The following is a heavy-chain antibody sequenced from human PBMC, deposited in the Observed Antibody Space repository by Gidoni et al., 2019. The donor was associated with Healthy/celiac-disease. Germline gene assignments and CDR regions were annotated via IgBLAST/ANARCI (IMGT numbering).Heavy chain of an antibody. CDR1: GFTFSSYA. J-gene: IGHJ6*02. CDR2: ISYDGMNK. Sequence: QVQLVESGGGVVQPGRSLRLSCAASGFTFSSYAMHWVRQAPGKGLEWVAVISYDGMNKYYADSVKGRFTISRDNSKNTLYLQMNSLRAEDTAVYYCARGHCSGGSCRTPYYYYGMDVWGQGTTVTVSS. V-gene: IGHV3-30*04. CDR3: ARGHCSGGSCRTPYYYYGMDV. D-gene: IGHD2-15*01.